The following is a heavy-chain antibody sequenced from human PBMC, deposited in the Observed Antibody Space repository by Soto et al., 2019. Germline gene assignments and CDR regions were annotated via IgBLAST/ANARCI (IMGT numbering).Heavy chain of an antibody. D-gene: IGHD3-10*01. CDR3: AKALYGSGSYYSPGHYYYYGMDV. V-gene: IGHV3-23*01. J-gene: IGHJ6*02. CDR2: ISGSGGST. CDR1: GFTFSSYA. Sequence: CLRLSCAASGFTFSSYAMSWVRQAPGKGLEWVSAISGSGGSTYYADSVKGRFTISRENSKNTRYLQMNSLRAEDTAVYYCAKALYGSGSYYSPGHYYYYGMDVWGQGTTVTVSS.